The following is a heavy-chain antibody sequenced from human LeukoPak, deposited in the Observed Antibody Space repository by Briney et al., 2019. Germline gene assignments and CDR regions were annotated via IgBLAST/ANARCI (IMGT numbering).Heavy chain of an antibody. CDR2: IIPIFGTA. V-gene: IGHV1-69*05. J-gene: IGHJ4*02. CDR3: ARDTNYYFDY. Sequence: GSSVKVSCKASGGTFISYAISWVRQARGQGLEWMGRIIPIFGTANYAQKFQGRVTITTDESTSTAYMELSSLRSEDTAVYYCARDTNYYFDYWGQGTLVTVSS. CDR1: GGTFISYA.